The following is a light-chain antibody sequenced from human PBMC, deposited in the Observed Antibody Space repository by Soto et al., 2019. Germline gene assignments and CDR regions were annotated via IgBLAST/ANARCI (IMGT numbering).Light chain of an antibody. V-gene: IGKV1-27*01. CDR1: QGISSS. CDR2: AAS. CDR3: QEYYSPPLT. J-gene: IGKJ3*01. Sequence: DIQMTQSPSSLSSSVGDRVTITCRASQGISSSLAWYQHKPGKVPELLIYAASTMPSGVPSRFSGSGSGTDFTLTISRLQPEDVATYYCQEYYSPPLTFGPGTKVNIK.